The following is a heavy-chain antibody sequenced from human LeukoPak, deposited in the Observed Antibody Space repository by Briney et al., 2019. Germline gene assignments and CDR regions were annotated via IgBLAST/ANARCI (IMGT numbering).Heavy chain of an antibody. CDR1: GYTFTDYY. J-gene: IGHJ4*02. D-gene: IGHD2-2*01. CDR3: ARANFLYCSSTTCLFDY. V-gene: IGHV1-2*02. CDR2: INPNDGDT. Sequence: ASVKLSCEASGYTFTDYYMHWVRQAPGQGFEWMGWINPNDGDTNYAQKFQGRVTMTRDTPISTAHMEVSRLRSDDTAVYYCARANFLYCSSTTCLFDYWGQGTPVTVSS.